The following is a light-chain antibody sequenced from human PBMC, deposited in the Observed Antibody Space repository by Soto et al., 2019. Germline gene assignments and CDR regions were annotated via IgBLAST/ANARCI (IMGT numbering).Light chain of an antibody. Sequence: ENVLTQSPATLSLSPGEGATLSCRVSKSVGSDLAWYQQKPGQPPRLLIYDVSGRATGVPARFSGSGSGTAFTLTISSLEPEDFAVYCCQQRDSWPLTSGGGTKVEIK. V-gene: IGKV3-11*01. CDR2: DVS. J-gene: IGKJ4*01. CDR3: QQRDSWPLT. CDR1: KSVGSD.